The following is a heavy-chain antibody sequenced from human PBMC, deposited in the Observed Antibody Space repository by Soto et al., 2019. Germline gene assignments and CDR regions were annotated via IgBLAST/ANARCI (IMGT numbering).Heavy chain of an antibody. CDR3: AKSVYNWNGGFFDY. V-gene: IGHV3-30*18. Sequence: QVQLVESGGGVVQPGRSLRLSCAASGFTFSTYGMHWVRQAPGKGLEWVAVISYDGVNKYYADSVKGRFTISRDNSKNTLYLQMNSLRVEDTAVYYCAKSVYNWNGGFFDYWGQGTLVTVSS. CDR1: GFTFSTYG. J-gene: IGHJ4*02. CDR2: ISYDGVNK. D-gene: IGHD1-1*01.